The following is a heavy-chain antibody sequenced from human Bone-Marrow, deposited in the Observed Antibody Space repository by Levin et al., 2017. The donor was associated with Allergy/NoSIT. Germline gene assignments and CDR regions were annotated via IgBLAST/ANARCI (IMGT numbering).Heavy chain of an antibody. CDR3: ASGYSGGWYGIDS. J-gene: IGHJ4*02. CDR2: ISGSSTNM. V-gene: IGHV3-48*02. D-gene: IGHD1-26*01. CDR1: GFTFSSYS. Sequence: GGSLRLSCAASGFTFSSYSMSWVRQAPGKGLEWVSYISGSSTNMYYADSVKGRFTISRDNAKSSLYLQMSSLRDEDTAVYYCASGYSGGWYGIDSWGQGTLVIVSS.